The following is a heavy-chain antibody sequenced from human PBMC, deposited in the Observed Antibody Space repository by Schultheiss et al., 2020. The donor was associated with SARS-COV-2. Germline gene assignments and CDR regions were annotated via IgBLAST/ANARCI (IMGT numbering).Heavy chain of an antibody. Sequence: GGSLRLSCAASRFTFSSYEMNWVRQAPGKGLEWVAVIWYDGSNKYYADSVRGRFTISRDNAKNSLYLQMDSLRAEDTAVYYCARSMDLGIAVAGYWGQGTLVTVSS. D-gene: IGHD6-19*01. CDR2: IWYDGSNK. J-gene: IGHJ4*02. V-gene: IGHV3-33*08. CDR1: RFTFSSYE. CDR3: ARSMDLGIAVAGY.